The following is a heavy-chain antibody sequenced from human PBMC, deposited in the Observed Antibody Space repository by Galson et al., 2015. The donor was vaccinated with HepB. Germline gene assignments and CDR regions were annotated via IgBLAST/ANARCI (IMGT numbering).Heavy chain of an antibody. D-gene: IGHD3-10*01. J-gene: IGHJ4*02. CDR1: GYSFTSYW. CDR2: IYPGDSDT. CDR3: ARSPFRYYGSGSYHDY. V-gene: IGHV5-51*01. Sequence: QSGAEVKKPGESLKISCMGSGYSFTSYWIGWVRQMPGKGLEWMGIIYPGDSDTRYSPSFQGQVTISADKSISTAYLQWSSLKASDTAMYYCARSPFRYYGSGSYHDYWGQGTLVTVSS.